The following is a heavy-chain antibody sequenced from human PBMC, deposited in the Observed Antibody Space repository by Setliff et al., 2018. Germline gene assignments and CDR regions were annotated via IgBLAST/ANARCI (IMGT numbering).Heavy chain of an antibody. D-gene: IGHD3-22*01. V-gene: IGHV1-69*13. CDR2: IIPIFGSA. Sequence: ASVKVSCKASGGTFNSYAISWVRQAPGQGLEWMGGIIPIFGSANYARKFQGRVTVTADESTSTAYMELSSLRSEDTAVYYCARDPLRNYDTAPVWFDPWGQGTLVTVSS. J-gene: IGHJ5*02. CDR1: GGTFNSYA. CDR3: ARDPLRNYDTAPVWFDP.